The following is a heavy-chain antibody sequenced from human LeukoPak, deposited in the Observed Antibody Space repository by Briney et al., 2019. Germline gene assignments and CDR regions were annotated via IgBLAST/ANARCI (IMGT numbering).Heavy chain of an antibody. J-gene: IGHJ4*02. CDR2: ISGSGGST. CDR1: GFTFSSYG. Sequence: GGSLRLSCAASGFTFSSYGMSWVRQALGKGLEWVSAISGSGGSTYYADSVKGRFTISRDNSKNTLYLQMNSLRAEDTAVYYCAKETKWGYCSRGSCFDYWGQGTLVTVSS. D-gene: IGHD2-15*01. V-gene: IGHV3-23*01. CDR3: AKETKWGYCSRGSCFDY.